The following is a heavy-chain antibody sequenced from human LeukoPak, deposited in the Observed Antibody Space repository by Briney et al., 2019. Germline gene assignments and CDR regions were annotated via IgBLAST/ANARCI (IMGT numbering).Heavy chain of an antibody. Sequence: SETLSLTCTVSGGSISSYYWSWIRQPPGKGLEWIGYIYYSGSTNYNPSLKSRVTISVDTSKNQFSLKLSSVTAADTAVYYCARAVAAAGYWFDPWGQGTLVTVSS. CDR3: ARAVAAAGYWFDP. V-gene: IGHV4-59*01. CDR2: IYYSGST. D-gene: IGHD6-13*01. CDR1: GGSISSYY. J-gene: IGHJ5*02.